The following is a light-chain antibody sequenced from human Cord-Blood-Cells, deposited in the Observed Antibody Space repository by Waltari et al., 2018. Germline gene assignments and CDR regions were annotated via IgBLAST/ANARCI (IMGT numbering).Light chain of an antibody. V-gene: IGLV3-19*01. CDR1: SLRSYY. J-gene: IGLJ2*01. Sequence: SSELTQDPAVSVALGQTVRITCQGDSLRSYYASWYQQKPGQAPVLFIYGKNNRASGIPDRFSGSSSGNTASLTITGAQAEDEADYYCNSRDSSGNVVFGGGTKLTVL. CDR3: NSRDSSGNVV. CDR2: GKN.